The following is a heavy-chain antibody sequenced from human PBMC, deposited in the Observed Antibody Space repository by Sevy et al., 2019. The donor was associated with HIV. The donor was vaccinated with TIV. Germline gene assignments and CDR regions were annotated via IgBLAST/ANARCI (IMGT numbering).Heavy chain of an antibody. CDR1: GFTVSRYT. Sequence: GGSLRLSCVASGFTVSRYTMNWVRQAPGKGLEWVSSISSSSSYIYYADSVKGRFTISRDNAKNSLYLQMNSLRDEDTAVYYCARGGCTSSSCYLFDYWGQGTLVTVSS. CDR2: ISSSSSYI. D-gene: IGHD2-2*01. CDR3: ARGGCTSSSCYLFDY. J-gene: IGHJ4*02. V-gene: IGHV3-21*01.